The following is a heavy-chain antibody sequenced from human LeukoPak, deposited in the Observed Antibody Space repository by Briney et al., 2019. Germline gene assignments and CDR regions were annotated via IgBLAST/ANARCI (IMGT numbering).Heavy chain of an antibody. Sequence: GGSLRLSCAASGFTFSSHGMNWVRQAPGKGLAWVSVICSDGSNKYYADSVKGRFTISRDNSKNPLYLQMNSLRAEDTAVYYCARDMAQQSPEYFQHWAQGTLVTVSS. CDR1: GFTFSSHG. CDR3: ARDMAQQSPEYFQH. J-gene: IGHJ1*01. D-gene: IGHD6-13*01. V-gene: IGHV3-33*08. CDR2: ICSDGSNK.